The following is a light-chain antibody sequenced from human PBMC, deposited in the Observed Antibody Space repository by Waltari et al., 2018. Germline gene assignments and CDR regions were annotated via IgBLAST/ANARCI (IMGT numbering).Light chain of an antibody. CDR1: ESISSY. J-gene: IGKJ4*01. V-gene: IGKV1-39*01. CDR3: QQSYITPLT. CDR2: DAS. Sequence: DIQMSQSPSSLSASVGDRVTITCRARESISSYLNWYQQQPGKAPNLLIYDASSLQGGVPSRFSGSGSGTDFTLTISSLQPEDFATYYCQQSYITPLTFGGGTKVEIK.